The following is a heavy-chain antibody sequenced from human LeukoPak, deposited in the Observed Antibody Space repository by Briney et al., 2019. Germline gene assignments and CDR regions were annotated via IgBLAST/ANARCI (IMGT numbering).Heavy chain of an antibody. CDR3: AHIISMVRGVITYYFDY. CDR1: GYSISSGYYW. D-gene: IGHD3-10*01. J-gene: IGHJ4*02. V-gene: IGHV2-5*01. Sequence: TLSLTCTVSGYSISSGYYWGWIRQPPGKALEWLALIYWNDDKRYSPSLKSRLTITKDTSKSQVVLTMTNMDPVDTATYYCAHIISMVRGVITYYFDYWGQGTLVTVSS. CDR2: IYWNDDK.